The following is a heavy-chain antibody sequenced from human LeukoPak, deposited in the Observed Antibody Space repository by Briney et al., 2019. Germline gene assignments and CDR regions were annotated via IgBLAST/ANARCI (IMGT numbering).Heavy chain of an antibody. V-gene: IGHV3-74*01. CDR3: TRRAAALDAFDI. J-gene: IGHJ3*02. CDR1: GFTFSSYW. D-gene: IGHD6-13*01. Sequence: PGGSLRLSCAASGFTFSSYWMHWVRQAPGKGLLWVSRIKSDGSSTTYADSVKGRFTISRDNAKNTLYLQMNSLRAEDTAVYYCTRRAAALDAFDIWGQGTMVTVSS. CDR2: IKSDGSST.